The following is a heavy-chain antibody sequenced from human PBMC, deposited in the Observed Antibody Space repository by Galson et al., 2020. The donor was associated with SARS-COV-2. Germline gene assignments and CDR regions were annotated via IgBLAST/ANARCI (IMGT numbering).Heavy chain of an antibody. J-gene: IGHJ4*02. V-gene: IGHV1-24*01. Sequence: ASVKVSCKVSGYSLTELSMHWVRQAPGKGPEWMGGFHLEDGETIYARKFQGRVTMTEDTSADTAYMELSSLKFEDTAIYYCTTYRSGHDDFDYWGQGTLVTVSS. CDR3: TTYRSGHDDFDY. CDR1: GYSLTELS. D-gene: IGHD5-12*01. CDR2: FHLEDGET.